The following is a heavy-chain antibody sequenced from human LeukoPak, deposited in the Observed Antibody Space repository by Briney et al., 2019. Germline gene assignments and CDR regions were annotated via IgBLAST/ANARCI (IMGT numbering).Heavy chain of an antibody. J-gene: IGHJ4*02. CDR1: GFTFSNYG. V-gene: IGHV3-33*01. D-gene: IGHD6-13*01. CDR3: ARDSHPYSSTWYYFDD. CDR2: IWYDGSNQ. Sequence: GGSLRLSCAASGFTFSNYGMHWVRQAPGKGLEWVAVIWYDGSNQNYADSVKGRFTISRDNSKNTLYLQMNSLRAEDTAVYFCARDSHPYSSTWYYFDDWGQGTLVTVSS.